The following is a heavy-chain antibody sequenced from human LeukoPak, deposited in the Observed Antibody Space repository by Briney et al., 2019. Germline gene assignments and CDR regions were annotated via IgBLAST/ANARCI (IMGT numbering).Heavy chain of an antibody. CDR2: IYYSGSP. Sequence: GXISSYYCSSIRQPPGKGLGWIGYIYYSGSPNYNPPLKSRVTISVDTSKNKYSLKLSSVTAADTAVYYCARNRRDSKSWPNWFDPGGQGTLVTVSS. J-gene: IGHJ5*02. CDR3: ARNRRDSKSWPNWFDP. D-gene: IGHD6-13*01. CDR1: GXISSYY. V-gene: IGHV4-59*01.